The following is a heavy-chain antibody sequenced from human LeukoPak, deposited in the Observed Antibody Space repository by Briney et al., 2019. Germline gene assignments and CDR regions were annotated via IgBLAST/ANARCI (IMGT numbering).Heavy chain of an antibody. D-gene: IGHD3-10*02. V-gene: IGHV3-23*01. CDR1: GFTFSSYA. CDR2: ISGSGGST. CDR3: ARDHGRVAYFDY. Sequence: TGGSLRLSCAASGFTFSSYAMSWVRQAPGKGLEWVSAISGSGGSTYYADSVKGRFTISRDNSKNTLYLQMNSLRAEDTAVYYCARDHGRVAYFDYWGQGTLVTVSS. J-gene: IGHJ4*02.